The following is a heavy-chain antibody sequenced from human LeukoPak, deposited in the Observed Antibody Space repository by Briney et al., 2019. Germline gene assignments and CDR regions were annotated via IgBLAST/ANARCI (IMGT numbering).Heavy chain of an antibody. CDR1: GGSISSSSYY. CDR3: ARHGSSPFANLIAVAGTRFDY. Sequence: ETLSLTCTVCGGSISSSSYYWGWIRQPPGKGREWIGSIYYSGSTYYNPSLKSRVTISVDTSKNQFSLKLSSVTAADTAVYYCARHGSSPFANLIAVAGTRFDYWGQGTLVTVSS. J-gene: IGHJ4*02. CDR2: IYYSGST. V-gene: IGHV4-39*01. D-gene: IGHD6-19*01.